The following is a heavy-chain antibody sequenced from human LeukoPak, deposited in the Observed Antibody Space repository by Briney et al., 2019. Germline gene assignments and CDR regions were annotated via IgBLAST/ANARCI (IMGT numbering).Heavy chain of an antibody. CDR2: ISSSGSTI. CDR1: GFTFSDYY. J-gene: IGHJ3*02. D-gene: IGHD3-3*01. V-gene: IGHV3-11*01. CDR3: ARVGYYDFWSGYQDDDAFDI. Sequence: GGSLRLSCAASGFTFSDYYTSWIRQAPGKGLEWVSYISSSGSTIYYADSVKGRFTISRDNAKNSLYLQMNSLRAEDTAVYYCARVGYYDFWSGYQDDDAFDIWGQGTMVTVSS.